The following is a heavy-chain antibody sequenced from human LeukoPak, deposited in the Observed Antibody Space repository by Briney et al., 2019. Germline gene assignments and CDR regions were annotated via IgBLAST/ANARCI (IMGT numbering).Heavy chain of an antibody. CDR2: IRGGGTSE. Sequence: HPGGSLRLSCTASGFTFSAYAMMWVRQAPGKGPEWVSAIRGGGTSEFYADSVKGRFRISRDNSKDTLFLQMNSLRAEDTAMYYCARDPNGDYIGAFDMWGPGTMVTVSS. CDR3: ARDPNGDYIGAFDM. CDR1: GFTFSAYA. D-gene: IGHD4-17*01. V-gene: IGHV3-23*01. J-gene: IGHJ3*02.